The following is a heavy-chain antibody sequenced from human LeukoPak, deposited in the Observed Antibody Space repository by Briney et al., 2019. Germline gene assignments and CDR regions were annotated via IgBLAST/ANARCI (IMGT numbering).Heavy chain of an antibody. D-gene: IGHD3-9*01. CDR3: ARGEPKLRYFDWETSTALYGMDV. CDR1: GYTFTSYY. CDR2: INPSGGST. Sequence: ASVKVSCKASGYTFTSYYMHWVRQAPGQGLEWVGIINPSGGSTSYAQKFQGRVTMTRDTSTSTVYMELSSLRSEDTAVYYCARGEPKLRYFDWETSTALYGMDVWGQGTTVTVSS. V-gene: IGHV1-46*01. J-gene: IGHJ6*02.